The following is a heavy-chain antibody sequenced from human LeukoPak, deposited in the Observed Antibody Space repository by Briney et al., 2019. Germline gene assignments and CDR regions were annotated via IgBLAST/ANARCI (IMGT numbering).Heavy chain of an antibody. V-gene: IGHV3-30*18. Sequence: GGSLRLSCAASGFTFRGYGMDGVRQAPGKGLEWVAVISNGGSNQNYADSVKGRFTIFRDNSQSTLFLQMNSLRTEDTALYYCVKEMEAWRHFDSTGQGTLVTVSS. J-gene: IGHJ4*02. CDR2: ISNGGSNQ. CDR1: GFTFRGYG. CDR3: VKEMEAWRHFDS. D-gene: IGHD1-1*01.